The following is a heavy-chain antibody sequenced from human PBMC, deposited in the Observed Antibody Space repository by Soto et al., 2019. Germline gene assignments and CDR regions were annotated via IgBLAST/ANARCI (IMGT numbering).Heavy chain of an antibody. D-gene: IGHD2-21*02. CDR3: SRQRTAVVTQSERGH. CDR2: IYYSGST. J-gene: IGHJ4*02. V-gene: IGHV4-39*01. Sequence: TSESLSLTCIASGETISSSSYYWGWIRQAPGKGLEWIGRIYYSGSTYYNPSFKSRVTISIDTSKNQYSLMLSSVTAKDTAVYYCSRQRTAVVTQSERGHWGQGALVTVSS. CDR1: GETISSSSYY.